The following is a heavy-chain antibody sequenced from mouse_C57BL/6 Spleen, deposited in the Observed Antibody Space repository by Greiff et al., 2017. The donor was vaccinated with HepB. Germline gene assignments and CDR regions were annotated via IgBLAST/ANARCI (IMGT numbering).Heavy chain of an antibody. CDR2: IDPETGGT. V-gene: IGHV1-15*01. CDR3: TRLIYYDYDGGVDY. Sequence: QVQLQQSGAELVRPGASVTLSCKASGYTFTDYEMHWVKQTPVHGLEWIGAIDPETGGTAYNQKFKGKAILTADKSSSTAYMELRSLTSEDSAVYYCTRLIYYDYDGGVDYWGQGTSVTVSS. D-gene: IGHD2-4*01. CDR1: GYTFTDYE. J-gene: IGHJ4*01.